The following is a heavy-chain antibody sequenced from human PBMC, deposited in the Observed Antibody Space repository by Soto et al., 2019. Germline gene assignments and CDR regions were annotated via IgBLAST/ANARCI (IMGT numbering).Heavy chain of an antibody. CDR1: GFTFDDYG. CDR3: GRGGGDSFRNAFHI. Sequence: EVQLVESGGGVVRPGGSLRLSCAASGFTFDDYGMSWVRQAPGKGLEWVSGINWNGGSTGYADSVKGRFTISRDNAKNPLYLKMSSRRAEDTALYHCGRGGGDSFRNAFHIGGQGTMVPVSS. V-gene: IGHV3-20*01. J-gene: IGHJ3*02. D-gene: IGHD4-17*01. CDR2: INWNGGST.